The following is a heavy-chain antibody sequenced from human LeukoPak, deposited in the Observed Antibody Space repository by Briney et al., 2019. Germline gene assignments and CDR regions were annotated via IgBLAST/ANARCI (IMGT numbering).Heavy chain of an antibody. CDR1: GFTFINYW. CDR2: IKQAGNDK. D-gene: IGHD3-22*01. CDR3: ARPHSYENGRYYPHS. J-gene: IGHJ4*02. Sequence: GGSLRLSCAASGFTFINYWMSWVRQAPGKGLEWVANIKQAGNDKSYVDSVKGRFTICRDNAKNSLYLQMNTLRVEDTAVYYCARPHSYENGRYYPHSWGQGTLVTVSP. V-gene: IGHV3-7*01.